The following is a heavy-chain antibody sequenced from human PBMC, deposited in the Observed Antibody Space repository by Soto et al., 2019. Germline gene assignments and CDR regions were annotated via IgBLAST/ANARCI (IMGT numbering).Heavy chain of an antibody. CDR3: ASGGQQQLNA. V-gene: IGHV3-11*05. J-gene: IGHJ5*02. Sequence: VQLVESGGGLVKPGGSLRLSCAASGFTFSDYHMTWIRQAPGKGLEWVSYISTTSTSTNYADSVKGRFTISRDNAKNSLYLQMNSLRAEDTAVYYGASGGQQQLNAWGQGTLVTVSS. CDR2: ISTTSTST. CDR1: GFTFSDYH. D-gene: IGHD6-13*01.